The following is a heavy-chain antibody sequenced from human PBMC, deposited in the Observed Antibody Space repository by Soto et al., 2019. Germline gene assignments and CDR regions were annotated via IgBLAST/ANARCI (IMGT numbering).Heavy chain of an antibody. V-gene: IGHV3-23*01. CDR1: GFTFSNYA. CDR2: ISGTGGSI. Sequence: EVQLLESGGGLVQPGGSLRLSCAASGFTFSNYAMTWVRQAPGKGLEWVSGISGTGGSIYYADSVKGRFTISRDNSKNTLYLQMNSLRAEDTAVYYCAKGGDSSSLINCFDPWGQGTLVTVSS. CDR3: AKGGDSSSLINCFDP. D-gene: IGHD6-13*01. J-gene: IGHJ5*02.